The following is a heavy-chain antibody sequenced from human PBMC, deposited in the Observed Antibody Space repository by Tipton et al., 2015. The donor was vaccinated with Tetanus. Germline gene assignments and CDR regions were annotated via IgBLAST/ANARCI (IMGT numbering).Heavy chain of an antibody. J-gene: IGHJ6*02. V-gene: IGHV1-69*01. CDR1: GYTFSNYG. CDR3: ARKWDIVAVSAANYYGLDV. Sequence: QVQLVQSGAEAKTPGASVKVSCKASGYTFSNYGVSWVRQAPGQGLEWMGGIIPIFGTAKYAQKFQGRVTITADESTSTAYMELSSLRSEDTAVYYCARKWDIVAVSAANYYGLDVWGQGTTVTVSS. D-gene: IGHD2-2*01. CDR2: IIPIFGTA.